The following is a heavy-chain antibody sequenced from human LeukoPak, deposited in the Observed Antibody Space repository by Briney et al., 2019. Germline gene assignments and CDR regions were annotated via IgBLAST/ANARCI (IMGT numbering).Heavy chain of an antibody. J-gene: IGHJ4*02. CDR2: MSGRNL. D-gene: IGHD1-1*01. CDR1: GFTFSDYA. CDR3: ARAMGYPGNYFDH. Sequence: GGSLRLSYAASGFTFSDYAMSWVRQAPGKGLEWVSSMSGRNLKYADSVRGRFTMSRDNSRNALYLQMSSLTAGDTAIYYCARAMGYPGNYFDHWGQGTLVTVSS. V-gene: IGHV3-23*05.